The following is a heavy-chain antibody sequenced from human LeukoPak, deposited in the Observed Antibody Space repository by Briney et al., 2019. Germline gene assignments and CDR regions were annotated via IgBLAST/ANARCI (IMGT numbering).Heavy chain of an antibody. Sequence: GGSLRLSCAASGFTFSSYEMNWVRQAPGKGLEWVSHISSSGSTIYYADSVKGRFTISRDNAKNSLYLQMNSLRAEDTAVYYCARLGYCSGGSCYSSDYFDYWGQGTLVTVSS. J-gene: IGHJ4*02. CDR1: GFTFSSYE. V-gene: IGHV3-48*03. CDR2: ISSSGSTI. CDR3: ARLGYCSGGSCYSSDYFDY. D-gene: IGHD2-15*01.